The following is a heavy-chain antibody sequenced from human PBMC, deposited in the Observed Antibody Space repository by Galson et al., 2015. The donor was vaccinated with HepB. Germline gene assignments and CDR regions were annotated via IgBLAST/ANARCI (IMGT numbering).Heavy chain of an antibody. J-gene: IGHJ5*02. D-gene: IGHD6-13*01. CDR2: INPNSGGT. CDR1: GYTFTGYY. Sequence: SVNVSCKASGYTFTGYYMHWVRQAPGQGLEWMGWINPNSGGTNYAQKFQGRVTMTRNTSISTAYMELSSLRSEDTAVYYCAREGKMAAGGGNWFDPWGQGTLVTVSS. CDR3: AREGKMAAGGGNWFDP. V-gene: IGHV1-2*02.